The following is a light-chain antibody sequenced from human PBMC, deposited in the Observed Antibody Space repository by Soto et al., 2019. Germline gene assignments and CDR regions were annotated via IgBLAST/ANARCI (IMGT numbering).Light chain of an antibody. CDR1: QGISNY. Sequence: DIQMTQSPSSLSASVGDIVTITCRASQGISNYLAWYQQKPGKVPKLLIYAASTLQSGVPSRFSSSGSGTDFTLTISSLQPEDVATYDCQKYNSAPFGGGTKVEIK. V-gene: IGKV1-27*01. CDR3: QKYNSAP. CDR2: AAS. J-gene: IGKJ4*01.